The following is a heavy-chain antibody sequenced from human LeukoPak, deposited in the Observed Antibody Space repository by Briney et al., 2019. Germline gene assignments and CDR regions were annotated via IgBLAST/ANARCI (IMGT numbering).Heavy chain of an antibody. D-gene: IGHD3-10*01. V-gene: IGHV3-23*01. J-gene: IGHJ4*02. CDR3: ANFFGY. Sequence: GGSLRLSCAASGFAFNTYLMSWVRQAPGQGLEWVSSISRSGGTTYYASSVRGRFTISRDNSKSTLYLQMTDLRPEDTAIYYCANFFGYWGLGTLVAVSS. CDR2: ISRSGGTT. CDR1: GFAFNTYL.